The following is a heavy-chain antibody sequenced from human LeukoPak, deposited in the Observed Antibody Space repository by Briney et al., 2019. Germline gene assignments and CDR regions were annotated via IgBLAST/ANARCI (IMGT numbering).Heavy chain of an antibody. D-gene: IGHD3-22*01. Sequence: PSETLSLTCTVSGGSISSSSYYWGWIRQPPGKGLEWIGSIYYSGSTYYNPSLKSRVTISVDTSKNQFSLKLSSVTAADTAVYYCARHRRSHYYDSSGYYFGYWGQGTLVTVSS. CDR3: ARHRRSHYYDSSGYYFGY. J-gene: IGHJ4*02. CDR1: GGSISSSSYY. CDR2: IYYSGST. V-gene: IGHV4-39*01.